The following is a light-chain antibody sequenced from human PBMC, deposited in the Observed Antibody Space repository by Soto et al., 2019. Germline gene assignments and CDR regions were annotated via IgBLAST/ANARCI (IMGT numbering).Light chain of an antibody. J-gene: IGLJ2*01. Sequence: QSVLTQPASVSGSPGQSITISCTGTSSDVGGYKYVSWYQQHPGKAPKLMIYEVSNRPSGVSHRFSGSKSGNTASLTISGLQAEEEADYYCSSYTSSTTVVFGGGTKLTVL. CDR1: SSDVGGYKY. CDR3: SSYTSSTTVV. V-gene: IGLV2-14*01. CDR2: EVS.